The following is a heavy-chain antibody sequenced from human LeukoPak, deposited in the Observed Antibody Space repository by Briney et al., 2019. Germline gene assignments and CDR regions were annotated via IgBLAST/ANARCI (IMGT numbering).Heavy chain of an antibody. CDR3: ASGFDYSNYVFGMDV. CDR1: GFTFSSYS. J-gene: IGHJ6*02. Sequence: PGGSLRLSCAASGFTFSSYSMNWVRQAPGKGLEWVSSISSSSSCIYYADSVKGRFTISRDNAKNSLYLQMNSLRAEDTAVYYCASGFDYSNYVFGMDVWGQGTTVAVSS. D-gene: IGHD4-11*01. V-gene: IGHV3-21*01. CDR2: ISSSSSCI.